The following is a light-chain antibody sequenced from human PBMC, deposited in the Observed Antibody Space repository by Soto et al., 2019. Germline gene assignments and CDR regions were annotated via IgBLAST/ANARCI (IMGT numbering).Light chain of an antibody. CDR3: QQYGRSPRA. CDR1: QSVSSSY. CDR2: GSS. Sequence: EIVLTQSPGTLSLSPGERATLSCRASQSVSSSYLAWHQQKPGQAPRLLIYGSSSRATGIPDRFSGSGSGTDVTLTVSRLEREDFEVSYCQQYGRSPRAFGQGTKVEIK. J-gene: IGKJ1*01. V-gene: IGKV3-20*01.